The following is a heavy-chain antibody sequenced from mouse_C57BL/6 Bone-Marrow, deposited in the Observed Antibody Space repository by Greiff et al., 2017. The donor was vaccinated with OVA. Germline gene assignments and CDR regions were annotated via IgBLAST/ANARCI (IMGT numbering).Heavy chain of an antibody. CDR1: GFNIKDDY. V-gene: IGHV14-4*01. Sequence: EVKLMESGAELVRPGASVKLSCTASGFNIKDDYMHWVKQRPEQGLEWIGWIDPENGDTEYASKFKGKATITADTSSNTAYMQISSLTSEDTAVKCCTSYGNFDVWGKGTTLTVSS. D-gene: IGHD1-1*02. CDR2: IDPENGDT. J-gene: IGHJ2*01. CDR3: TSYGNFDV.